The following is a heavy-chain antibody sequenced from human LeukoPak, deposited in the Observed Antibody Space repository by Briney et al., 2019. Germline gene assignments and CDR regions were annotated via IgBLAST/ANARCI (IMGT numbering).Heavy chain of an antibody. D-gene: IGHD6-6*01. V-gene: IGHV1-8*01. CDR2: MNPNSGNT. Sequence: ASVKVSCKASGYTFTSYDINWVRQATGQGLEWMGWMNPNSGNTGYAQKFQGRVTTTRNTSISTAYMELSSLRSEDTAVYYCARGPTPEQLDYYMDVWGKGTTVTVSS. CDR1: GYTFTSYD. J-gene: IGHJ6*03. CDR3: ARGPTPEQLDYYMDV.